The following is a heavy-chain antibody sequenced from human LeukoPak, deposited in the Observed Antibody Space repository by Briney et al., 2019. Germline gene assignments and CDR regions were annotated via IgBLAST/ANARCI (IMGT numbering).Heavy chain of an antibody. J-gene: IGHJ6*03. CDR1: GYTFTSYD. D-gene: IGHD6-13*01. V-gene: IGHV1-8*01. CDR2: MNPNSGNT. CDR3: ARGDSSSWYAYYYYYYYMDV. Sequence: ASVKVSCKASGYTFTSYDINWVRQATGQGLEWMGWMNPNSGNTGYAQKFQGRVTMTRNTSISTAYMKLSSLRSEDTAVYYCARGDSSSWYAYYYYYYYMDVWGKGTTVTISS.